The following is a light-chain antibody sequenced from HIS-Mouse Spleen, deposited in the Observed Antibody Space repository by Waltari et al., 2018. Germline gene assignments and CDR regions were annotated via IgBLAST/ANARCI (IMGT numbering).Light chain of an antibody. J-gene: IGLJ2*01. CDR3: NSRDSSGNHVV. CDR1: SLRSYY. V-gene: IGLV3-19*01. Sequence: SSELTQDPAVSVALGQTVRHTCQGGSLRSYYPSWYQQNPGQAPVLVIYGKNNRPSGIPDRFSGSSSGNTASLTITGAQAEDEADYYCNSRDSSGNHVVFGGGTKLTVL. CDR2: GKN.